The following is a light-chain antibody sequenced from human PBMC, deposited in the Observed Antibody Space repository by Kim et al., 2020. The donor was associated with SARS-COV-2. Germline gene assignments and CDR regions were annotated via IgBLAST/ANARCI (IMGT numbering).Light chain of an antibody. J-gene: IGLJ3*02. V-gene: IGLV1-40*01. CDR3: QSYDSNLGGAV. Sequence: QRVTMSCYGTGSNIGSDYVVHWYHQLPGAAPKVVIYSNDKRPSGVPDRFSGSQSGPSASLAITGLQPDDEGYYYCQSYDSNLGGAVFGGGTQLTVL. CDR1: GSNIGSDYV. CDR2: SND.